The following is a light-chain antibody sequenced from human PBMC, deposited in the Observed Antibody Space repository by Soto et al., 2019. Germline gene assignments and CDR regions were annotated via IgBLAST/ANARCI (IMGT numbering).Light chain of an antibody. CDR2: SAS. V-gene: IGKV3-20*01. J-gene: IGKJ1*01. CDR1: QSVGSSY. CDR3: QHDGTWT. Sequence: EIVLTQSPGALSLSPGERATLSCRASQSVGSSYLAWYQQKRGQAPSLLVYSASNSPTGIPDRFSDSGSGTDFTLTISRLEPEDFAVYYFQHDGTWTFGQGTKVEI.